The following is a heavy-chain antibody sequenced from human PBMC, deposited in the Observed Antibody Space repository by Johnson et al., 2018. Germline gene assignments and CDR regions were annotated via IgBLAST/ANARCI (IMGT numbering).Heavy chain of an antibody. J-gene: IGHJ1*01. CDR2: ISGSAGST. CDR1: GFTFSSYA. CDR3: AIRELQFLGVGH. V-gene: IGHV3-23*04. Sequence: VQLVESGGGLVQPGGSLRLSCAASGFTFSSYAMSWVRQAPGKGLEWVSGISGSAGSTYYADSVKGRFTISRDNSKNTLYLQMNSLRDEDTAVYYCAIRELQFLGVGHWGQGTLVTVSS. D-gene: IGHD3-3*01.